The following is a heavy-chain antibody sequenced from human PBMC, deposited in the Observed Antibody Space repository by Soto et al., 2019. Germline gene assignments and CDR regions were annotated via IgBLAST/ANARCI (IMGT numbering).Heavy chain of an antibody. D-gene: IGHD3-3*01. Sequence: GGSLRLSCAASGFTFSSYAMSWVRQAPGKGLEWVSAISGSGGSTYYADSVKGRFTISRDNSKNTLYLQMNSLRAEDTAVYYCASFPGYDFWSGSDYYYMDVWGKGTTVTVSS. J-gene: IGHJ6*03. V-gene: IGHV3-23*01. CDR3: ASFPGYDFWSGSDYYYMDV. CDR2: ISGSGGST. CDR1: GFTFSSYA.